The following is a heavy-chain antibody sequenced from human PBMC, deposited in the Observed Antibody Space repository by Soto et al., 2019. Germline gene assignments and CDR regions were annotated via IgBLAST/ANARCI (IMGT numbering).Heavy chain of an antibody. CDR3: ARDTGDGNFDF. D-gene: IGHD3-16*01. CDR1: GYTFSSYA. J-gene: IGHJ4*02. V-gene: IGHV1-3*01. CDR2: INAGYGNT. Sequence: ASVKVSCKASGYTFSSYAMHWVRQAPGQRLEWMGRINAGYGNTKSSQKFQDRVTISRDTSASTAYMELTSLRSEDTAVYYCARDTGDGNFDFWGQGTLVTVSS.